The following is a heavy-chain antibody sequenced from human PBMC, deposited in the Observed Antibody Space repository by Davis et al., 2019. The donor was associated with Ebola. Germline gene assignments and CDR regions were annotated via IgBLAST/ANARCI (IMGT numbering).Heavy chain of an antibody. V-gene: IGHV3-30*02. CDR1: GFTFSSYG. J-gene: IGHJ6*02. Sequence: PGGSLRLSCAASGFTFSSYGMHWVRQAPGKGLEWVAVIWYDGSNKYYADSVKGRFTISRDNSKNTLYLQMNSLRAEDTAVYYCAKVYTVRYLVGMDVWGQGTTVTVSS. CDR3: AKVYTVRYLVGMDV. CDR2: IWYDGSNK. D-gene: IGHD2-2*02.